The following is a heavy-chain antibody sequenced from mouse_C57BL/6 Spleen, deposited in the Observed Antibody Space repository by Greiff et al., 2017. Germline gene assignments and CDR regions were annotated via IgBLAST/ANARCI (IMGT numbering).Heavy chain of an antibody. CDR2: ISSGGSYT. CDR1: GFTFSSYG. CDR3: ARPLYYGNYERYYFDY. V-gene: IGHV5-6*01. Sequence: DVQLQESGGDLVKPGGSLKLSCAASGFTFSSYGMSWVRQTPDKRLEWVATISSGGSYTYYPDSVKGRFTISRDNAKNTLYLQMSSLKSEDTAMYYCARPLYYGNYERYYFDYWGQGTTLTVSS. D-gene: IGHD2-1*01. J-gene: IGHJ2*01.